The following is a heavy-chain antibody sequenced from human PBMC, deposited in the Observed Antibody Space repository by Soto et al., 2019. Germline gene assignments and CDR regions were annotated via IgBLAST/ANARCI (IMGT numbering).Heavy chain of an antibody. J-gene: IGHJ4*02. CDR2: VIPMFLKP. V-gene: IGHV1-69*06. CDR3: ARGGVEMANPPPYLY. CDR1: GGTFDSYA. D-gene: IGHD2-15*01. Sequence: QVQLVQSGAAVKKPGSSVRVSCKASGGTFDSYAISWVRQAPGRGLEWMGGVIPMFLKPNYAQKFKGRVTITAVKSTNTVYMEIISLMSEDTAVYYCARGGVEMANPPPYLYWGQGTQVTVSS.